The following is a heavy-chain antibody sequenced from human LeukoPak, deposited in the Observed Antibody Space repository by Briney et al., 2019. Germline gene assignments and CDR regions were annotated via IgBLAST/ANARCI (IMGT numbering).Heavy chain of an antibody. D-gene: IGHD3-10*01. Sequence: GGSLRPSCAASGFTVSSNYMSWVRQAPGKGLEWVSVIYSGGSTYYADSVKGRFTISRDNSKNTLYLQMNSLRAEDTAVYYCARYYGSGSYYDYWGQGTLVTVSS. V-gene: IGHV3-53*01. CDR3: ARYYGSGSYYDY. CDR1: GFTVSSNY. J-gene: IGHJ4*02. CDR2: IYSGGST.